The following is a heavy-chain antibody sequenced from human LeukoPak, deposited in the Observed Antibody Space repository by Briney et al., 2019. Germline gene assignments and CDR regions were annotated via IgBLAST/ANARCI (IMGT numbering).Heavy chain of an antibody. D-gene: IGHD4-17*01. Sequence: PGRSLRLSCAASGFTFSSYGMQWVRQAPGKGLEWVAVIWYDGSNKYYADSVKGRFIISRDNSKNTLYLQMNSLRAEDTAVYYCAKDGDLYYFDYWGQGTLVTVSS. CDR3: AKDGDLYYFDY. J-gene: IGHJ4*02. V-gene: IGHV3-33*06. CDR2: IWYDGSNK. CDR1: GFTFSSYG.